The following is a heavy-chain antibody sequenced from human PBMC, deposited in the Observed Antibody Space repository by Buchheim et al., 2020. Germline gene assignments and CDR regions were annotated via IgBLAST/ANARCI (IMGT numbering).Heavy chain of an antibody. CDR1: GYTFTGYY. J-gene: IGHJ6*02. Sequence: QVQLVQSGAEVKKPGASVKVSCKASGYTFTGYYMHWVRQAPGQGLEWMGWINPSSGGTNYAQKFQGRVTMTRATSLSTADMELSRLRSDDTAVYYCARDLYLYDFWSGYYYYYYYGMDVWGQGTT. V-gene: IGHV1-2*02. CDR2: INPSSGGT. CDR3: ARDLYLYDFWSGYYYYYYYGMDV. D-gene: IGHD3-3*01.